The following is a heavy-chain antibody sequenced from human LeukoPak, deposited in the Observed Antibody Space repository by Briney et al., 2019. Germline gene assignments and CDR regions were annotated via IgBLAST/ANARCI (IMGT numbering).Heavy chain of an antibody. CDR3: ARDPTVTNFHDAFDI. J-gene: IGHJ3*02. Sequence: GGSLAFSCTASGFTFSSYWMSWVRQAPGKGLEWVATIKQDGSQKEYVESVQGRFTVSRDNAKNSLYLHMNRLRAEDTAVYYCARDPTVTNFHDAFDIWGQGTMVTVSS. CDR2: IKQDGSQK. CDR1: GFTFSSYW. D-gene: IGHD4-17*01. V-gene: IGHV3-7*05.